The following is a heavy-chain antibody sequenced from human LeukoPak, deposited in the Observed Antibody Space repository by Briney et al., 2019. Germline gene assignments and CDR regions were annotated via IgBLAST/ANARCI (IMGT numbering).Heavy chain of an antibody. D-gene: IGHD2-2*02. CDR1: GFTFSSYA. V-gene: IGHV3-23*01. CDR2: ISGSGGST. CDR3: GKVLVPAAISPYDYYGMAG. Sequence: GGSLRLSCAASGFTFSSYAMSWVRQAPGKGLEWVSAISGSGGSTYYADSVKGRFTISRDNSKNTLYLQMNSLRAEDTAVYYCGKVLVPAAISPYDYYGMAGWGQGTTVTDCS. J-gene: IGHJ6*02.